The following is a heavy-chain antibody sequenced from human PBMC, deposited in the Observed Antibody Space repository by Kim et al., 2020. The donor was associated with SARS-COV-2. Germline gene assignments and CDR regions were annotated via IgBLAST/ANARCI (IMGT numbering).Heavy chain of an antibody. CDR3: ARAGGIAVAGIYYYYGMDV. D-gene: IGHD6-19*01. V-gene: IGHV3-11*04. Sequence: RFTISRDTAKNSLYLQMNSLRAEDTAVYYCARAGGIAVAGIYYYYGMDVWGQETTVTVSS. J-gene: IGHJ6*02.